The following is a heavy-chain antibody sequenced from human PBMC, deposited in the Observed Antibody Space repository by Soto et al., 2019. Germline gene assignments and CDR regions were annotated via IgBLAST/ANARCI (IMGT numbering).Heavy chain of an antibody. D-gene: IGHD6-13*01. CDR1: GGTFSSYA. J-gene: IGHJ4*02. V-gene: IGHV1-69*13. CDR2: IIPIFGTA. Sequence: SVKVSCKASGGTFSSYAISWVRQAPGQGLEWMGGIIPIFGTADYAQKFQGRVTITADESTSTAYMELSSLRSEDTAVYYCATFTSSIAAAGTFDYWGQGTLVTVSS. CDR3: ATFTSSIAAAGTFDY.